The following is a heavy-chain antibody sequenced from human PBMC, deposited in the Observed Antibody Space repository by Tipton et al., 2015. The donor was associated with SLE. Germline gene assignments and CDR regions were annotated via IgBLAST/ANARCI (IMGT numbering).Heavy chain of an antibody. J-gene: IGHJ6*03. Sequence: TLSLTCTVSGGSIGSFSWTWIRQPPGKGLEWMGYIYNSVPGNYNPSLKGRLTISVDTSKNQFSLRLKTVTAADTAVYFCARAPGLDRDYSYYYYMDVWGKGTTVTVSS. CDR2: IYNSVPG. V-gene: IGHV4-59*01. D-gene: IGHD3/OR15-3a*01. CDR1: GGSIGSFS. CDR3: ARAPGLDRDYSYYYYMDV.